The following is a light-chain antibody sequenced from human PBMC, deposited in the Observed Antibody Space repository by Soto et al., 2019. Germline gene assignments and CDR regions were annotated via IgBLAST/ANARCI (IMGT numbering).Light chain of an antibody. CDR2: DAS. CDR3: QQFGSYPLT. CDR1: QGVSSA. Sequence: AIQLTQSPSSLSASVGDRVTINCRASQGVSSALAWYQQKAGNTPMLLIYDASTLNSGVPSRFSDSGSGTDFTLTISSLQPEDFATYYCQQFGSYPLTFGGGTEVEIK. J-gene: IGKJ4*02. V-gene: IGKV1-13*02.